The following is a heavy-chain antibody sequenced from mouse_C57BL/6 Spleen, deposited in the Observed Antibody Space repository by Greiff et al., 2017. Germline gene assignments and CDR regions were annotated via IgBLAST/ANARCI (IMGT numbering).Heavy chain of an antibody. CDR2: IDPETGGT. J-gene: IGHJ1*03. V-gene: IGHV1-15*01. Sequence: QVQLQQSGAELVRPGASVPLSCKASGYTFTDYEMHWVKQTPVHGLEWIGAIDPETGGTAYNQKFKGKAILTADKSSSTAYMELRSLTSEDSAVYYCTRRTDYYGSSYFWYFDVWGTGTTVTVSS. CDR1: GYTFTDYE. CDR3: TRRTDYYGSSYFWYFDV. D-gene: IGHD1-1*01.